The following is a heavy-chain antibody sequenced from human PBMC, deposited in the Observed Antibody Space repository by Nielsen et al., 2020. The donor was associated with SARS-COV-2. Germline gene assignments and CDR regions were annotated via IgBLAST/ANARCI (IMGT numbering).Heavy chain of an antibody. CDR2: IIPILGIA. V-gene: IGHV1-69*04. Sequence: SVKVSCKASGGTFSSYAISWVRQAPGQGPEWMGRIIPILGIANYAQKFQGRVTITADKSTSTAYMELSSLRSEDTAVYYCARDNESSSRYSPYYYYGMDVWGQGTTVTVSS. CDR1: GGTFSSYA. D-gene: IGHD6-13*01. J-gene: IGHJ6*02. CDR3: ARDNESSSRYSPYYYYGMDV.